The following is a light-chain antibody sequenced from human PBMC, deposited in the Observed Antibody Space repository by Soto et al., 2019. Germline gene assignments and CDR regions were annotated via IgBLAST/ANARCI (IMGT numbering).Light chain of an antibody. V-gene: IGLV1-40*01. CDR1: SSNIGAGYD. CDR2: GNS. Sequence: QSVLTQPPSVSGAPGQRVTISCTGSSSNIGAGYDVHWYQQLPGTAPKLLIYGNSNRPSRVPDRFSGSKSCTSASLAITGLQAEDEADYYCQSYDSSLSALFGGGTKVTVL. CDR3: QSYDSSLSAL. J-gene: IGLJ3*02.